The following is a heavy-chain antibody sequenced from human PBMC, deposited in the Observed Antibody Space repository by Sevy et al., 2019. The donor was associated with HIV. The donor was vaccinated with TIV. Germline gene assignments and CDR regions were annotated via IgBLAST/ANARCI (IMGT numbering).Heavy chain of an antibody. CDR2: ISYDGSNK. D-gene: IGHD3-22*01. CDR3: ARGSGYFDY. V-gene: IGHV3-30-3*01. CDR1: GFTFSSYA. J-gene: IGHJ4*02. Sequence: GGSLRLSCAASGFTFSSYAMHWVRQAPGKGLEWVSVISYDGSNKYYADSVKGRFTISRDNSKNTLYLQMNSLRAEDTAVYYCARGSGYFDYWGQGTLVTVSS.